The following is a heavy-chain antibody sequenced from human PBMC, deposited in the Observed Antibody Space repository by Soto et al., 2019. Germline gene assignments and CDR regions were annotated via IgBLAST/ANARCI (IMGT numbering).Heavy chain of an antibody. J-gene: IGHJ6*02. CDR2: IQHGGST. D-gene: IGHD4-17*01. CDR3: ARAHDGDYGYGMDV. CDR1: GGSISSGGYS. Sequence: QLQLQESGSGLVKPSQTLSLTCAVSGGSISSGGYSWSWIRQPPGKGLEWIGYIQHGGSTYYNPSLKSRVPISVDRSKNQFSLKRTSVTAADTAVYYCARAHDGDYGYGMDVWGQGTTVTVSS. V-gene: IGHV4-30-2*01.